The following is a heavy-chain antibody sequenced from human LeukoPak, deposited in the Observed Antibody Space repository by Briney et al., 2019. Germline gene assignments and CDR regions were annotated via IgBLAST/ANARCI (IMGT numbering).Heavy chain of an antibody. V-gene: IGHV4-34*01. J-gene: IGHJ4*02. CDR1: GGSLSDDY. Sequence: SETLSLTCAVSGGSLSDDYWSWIRQPPGKGLEWIGEIKHRGGTNYSPSLNSRVTISIDTSKNQFSLNLSSVTAADTAVYYCARRYDFWSGYYPNWGQGTLVTVSS. CDR2: IKHRGGT. CDR3: ARRYDFWSGYYPN. D-gene: IGHD3-3*01.